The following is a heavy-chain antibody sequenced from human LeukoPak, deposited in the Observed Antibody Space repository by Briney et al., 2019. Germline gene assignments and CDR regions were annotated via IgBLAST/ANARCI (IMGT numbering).Heavy chain of an antibody. V-gene: IGHV4-59*12. J-gene: IGHJ4*02. CDR2: IYYSGNT. Sequence: SEALSLTCTVSGGSISSYYWSWIRQPAEKGLEFIGYIYYSGNTNYNPSLKSRVTISVDTSKNQFSLKLSSVTAADTAVYYCARIDTSGYNGYSFDYWGQGTLLTVSS. CDR1: GGSISSYY. D-gene: IGHD3-22*01. CDR3: ARIDTSGYNGYSFDY.